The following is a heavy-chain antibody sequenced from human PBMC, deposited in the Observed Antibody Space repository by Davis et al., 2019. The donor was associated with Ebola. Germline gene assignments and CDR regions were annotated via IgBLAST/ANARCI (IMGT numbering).Heavy chain of an antibody. D-gene: IGHD4-17*01. CDR1: GFTFSSYS. CDR3: ARVMTTVTTLRAFDI. J-gene: IGHJ3*02. CDR2: ISSSSSYI. V-gene: IGHV3-21*01. Sequence: GGSLRLSCAASGFTFSSYSMNWVRQAPGKGLEWVSSISSSSSYIYYADSVKGRFTISRDNAKNSLYLQMNSLRAEDTAVYYCARVMTTVTTLRAFDIWGQGTMVTVSS.